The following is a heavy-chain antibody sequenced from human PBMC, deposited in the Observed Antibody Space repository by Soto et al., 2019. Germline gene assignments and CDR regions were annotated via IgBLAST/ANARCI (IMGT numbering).Heavy chain of an antibody. CDR2: IIPIFGTA. CDR1: GGTFSSYA. Sequence: RASVKVSCKASGGTFSSYAISWVRQAPGQGLEWMGGIIPIFGTANYAQKFQGRVTITADESTSTAYMELSSLRSEDTAVYYCARRVVVTAISDENYYYYGMDVWGQGTTVTVSS. J-gene: IGHJ6*02. V-gene: IGHV1-69*13. CDR3: ARRVVVTAISDENYYYYGMDV. D-gene: IGHD2-21*02.